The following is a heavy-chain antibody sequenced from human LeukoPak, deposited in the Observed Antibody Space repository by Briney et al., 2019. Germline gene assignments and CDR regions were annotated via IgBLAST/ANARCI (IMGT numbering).Heavy chain of an antibody. D-gene: IGHD2-2*03. J-gene: IGHJ3*02. CDR3: ARVDIRDIDAFDI. CDR2: IYSSGNT. V-gene: IGHV4-39*07. Sequence: PSETLSLTCAVSGASISSSNYSWGWVRQSPGKGLEWIGNIYSSGNTYYNASLKSRVTMYIDTSKNQFSLKLSSVTAADTAVYYCARVDIRDIDAFDIWGQGTMVTVSS. CDR1: GASISSSNYS.